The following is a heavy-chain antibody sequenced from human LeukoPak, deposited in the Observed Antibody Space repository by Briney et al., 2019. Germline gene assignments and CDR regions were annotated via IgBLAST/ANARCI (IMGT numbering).Heavy chain of an antibody. CDR1: GGTFSSYA. J-gene: IGHJ4*02. CDR2: IIPIFGTA. V-gene: IGHV1-69*06. D-gene: IGHD3-10*01. Sequence: SVKVSCKASGGTFSSYAISWGRQPPGQGLEWMGGIIPIFGTANYAQKFQGGVTITADKSTSTADMELSSLRAEDTAVYYCARPGAYGSGSYSIMGPFDYWGQGTLVTVSS. CDR3: ARPGAYGSGSYSIMGPFDY.